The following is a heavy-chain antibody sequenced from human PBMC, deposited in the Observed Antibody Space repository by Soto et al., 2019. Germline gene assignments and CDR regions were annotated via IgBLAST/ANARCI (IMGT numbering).Heavy chain of an antibody. Sequence: SETLSLTCAVYGETFSGHYWTWIRQPPRKGLEWIGEIDHGGSSTYNPSLKSRVAMSVDTSKNQVSLRLTSVTAADTAVYYCARGRYCSTTTCIRVFDIWGQGNLVTVSS. CDR3: ARGRYCSTTTCIRVFDI. CDR2: IDHGGSS. J-gene: IGHJ4*03. V-gene: IGHV4-34*01. CDR1: GETFSGHY. D-gene: IGHD2-2*01.